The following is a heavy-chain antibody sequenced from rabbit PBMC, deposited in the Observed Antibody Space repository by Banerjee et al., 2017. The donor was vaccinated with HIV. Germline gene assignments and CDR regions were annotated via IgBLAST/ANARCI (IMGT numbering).Heavy chain of an antibody. Sequence: QQQLEESGGGLVKPGGTLTLTCTASGFTLSSYWMYWVRQAPGKGLEWIGCIYGGNSGNTYYANWAKGRFTMSKTSSTAVTLQMTSLTGADTATYFCARRNYGLPFDPWGPGTLVTVS. D-gene: IGHD6-1*01. CDR3: ARRNYGLPFDP. CDR2: IYGGNSGNT. V-gene: IGHV1S45*01. CDR1: GFTLSSYW. J-gene: IGHJ2*01.